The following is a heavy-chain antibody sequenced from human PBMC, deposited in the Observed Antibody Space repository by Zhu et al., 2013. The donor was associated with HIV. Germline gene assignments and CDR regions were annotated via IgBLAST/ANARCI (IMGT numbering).Heavy chain of an antibody. CDR3: AREQFREMATITIYGAFDI. Sequence: QVQLVQSGAEVKKPGSSVKVSCKASGGTFSSYAISWVRQAPGQGLEWMGGIIPIFGTANYAQKFQGRVTITADESTSTAYMELSSLRSEDTAVYYCAREQFREMATITIYGAFDIWGQGDNGHRLF. J-gene: IGHJ3*02. CDR1: GGTFSSYA. D-gene: IGHD5-12*01. V-gene: IGHV1-69*01. CDR2: IIPIFGTA.